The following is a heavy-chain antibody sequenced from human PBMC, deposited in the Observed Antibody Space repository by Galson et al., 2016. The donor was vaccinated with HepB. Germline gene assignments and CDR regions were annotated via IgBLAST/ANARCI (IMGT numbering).Heavy chain of an antibody. CDR3: VSPSGYCSSLSCPFDY. CDR1: GFSVSSYA. CDR2: ISGSGDET. J-gene: IGHJ4*02. D-gene: IGHD2-2*01. Sequence: SLRLSCAASGFSVSSYALSWVRQPPGKGLEWVSTISGSGDETYYIDSVKGRFTISRDNSKDTLYLQMHRLRVEDTAVYYCVSPSGYCSSLSCPFDYWGPGTLVSVSS. V-gene: IGHV3-23*01.